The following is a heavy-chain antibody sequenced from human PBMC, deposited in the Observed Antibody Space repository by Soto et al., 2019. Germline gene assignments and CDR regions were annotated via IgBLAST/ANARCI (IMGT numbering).Heavy chain of an antibody. CDR3: AREGLYGGYYYYYGMDV. CDR1: GYTFTSSG. D-gene: IGHD4-17*01. J-gene: IGHJ6*02. Sequence: ASVKVSCKASGYTFTSSGISCVRQAPGQGLEWMGWISTDNGNTNYAQHLQGRVSLTTDTSTSTAYMDLRSLRSDDTAVYYCAREGLYGGYYYYYGMDVWGQGTTVTVSS. V-gene: IGHV1-18*01. CDR2: ISTDNGNT.